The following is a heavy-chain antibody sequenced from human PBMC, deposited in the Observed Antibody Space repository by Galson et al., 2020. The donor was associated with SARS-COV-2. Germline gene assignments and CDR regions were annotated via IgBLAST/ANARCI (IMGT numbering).Heavy chain of an antibody. CDR1: GLSLSNAKMG. Sequence: KMSGPTLLKPTETITLTSTVSGLSLSNAKMGVSWSRQPPGKALEWLAHIYSNDGKLYSTSLKNRLTISKDTAKSQVVLIITNMDPVDTGTYYCVQRTSYYYVYSSSAHYYYDYWGQGALVAVSS. D-gene: IGHD3-10*02. CDR3: VQRTSYYYVYSSSAHYYYDY. CDR2: IYSNDGK. J-gene: IGHJ4*02. V-gene: IGHV2-26*01.